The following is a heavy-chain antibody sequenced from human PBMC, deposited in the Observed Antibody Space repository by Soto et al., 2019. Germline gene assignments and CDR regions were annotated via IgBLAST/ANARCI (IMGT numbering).Heavy chain of an antibody. CDR1: GYTFTSYG. Sequence: GASVKVSCKASGYTFTSYGISWVRQAPGQGLEWMGWISAYNGNTNYAQKLQGRVTMTTDTSTSTAYMELRSLRSDDTAVYYCARYYDFWSGYYWPHYYYGMDVRGQGTTVTVSS. CDR2: ISAYNGNT. J-gene: IGHJ6*01. D-gene: IGHD3-3*01. CDR3: ARYYDFWSGYYWPHYYYGMDV. V-gene: IGHV1-18*01.